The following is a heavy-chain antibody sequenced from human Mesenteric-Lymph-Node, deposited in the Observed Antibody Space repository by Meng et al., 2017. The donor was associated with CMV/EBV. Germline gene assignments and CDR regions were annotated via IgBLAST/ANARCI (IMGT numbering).Heavy chain of an antibody. CDR3: ARASQVLFAFDI. CDR1: GFAFSSYA. J-gene: IGHJ3*02. D-gene: IGHD2-2*01. Sequence: GESLKISCVASGFAFSSYAMDWVRRAPGKGLEWVSAISICGNSVYYADCVKGRFIVYRDNSKNTMYLQMNSPRAEDTDVYYCARASQVLFAFDIWGQGTMVTVSS. V-gene: IGHV3-23*01. CDR2: ISICGNSV.